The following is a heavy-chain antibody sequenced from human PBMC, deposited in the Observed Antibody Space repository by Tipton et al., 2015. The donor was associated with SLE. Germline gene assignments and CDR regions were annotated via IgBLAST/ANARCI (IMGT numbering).Heavy chain of an antibody. CDR1: GYTFTSYY. J-gene: IGHJ4*02. Sequence: QSGAEVKKPGASVKVYCKASGYTFTSYYMHWVRQAPGQGLEWMGIINPSGGSTSYAQKFQGRVTMTRDTSTSTVYMELSSLRSDDTAVYYCARATRGYYFDYWGQGTLVTVSS. CDR2: INPSGGST. CDR3: ARATRGYYFDY. V-gene: IGHV1-46*01. D-gene: IGHD5-24*01.